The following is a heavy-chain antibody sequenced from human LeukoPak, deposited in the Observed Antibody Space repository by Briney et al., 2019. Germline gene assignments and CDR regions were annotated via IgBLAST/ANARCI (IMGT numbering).Heavy chain of an antibody. D-gene: IGHD3-10*01. CDR2: IYYSGST. CDR3: ARLYYYGSGSYYYYFDY. V-gene: IGHV4-31*03. Sequence: SQTLSLTCTVSGGSIGSGGYYWSWIRQHPGKGLEWIGYIYYSGSTYYNPSLKSRVTISVDTSKNQFSLKLSSVTAADTAVYYCARLYYYGSGSYYYYFDYWGQGTLVTVSS. CDR1: GGSIGSGGYY. J-gene: IGHJ4*02.